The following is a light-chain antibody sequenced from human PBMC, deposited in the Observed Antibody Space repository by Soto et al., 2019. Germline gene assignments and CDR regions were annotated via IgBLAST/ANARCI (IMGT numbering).Light chain of an antibody. CDR2: GNT. V-gene: IGLV1-40*01. CDR3: QSYDNSLSGLYV. CDR1: SSNIGAGYD. Sequence: QSVLTQPPSVSGAPGQSVTISCTGTSSNIGAGYDVRWYEQLPGTAPKLLLYGNTNRPSGVPDRFSASKSGTSASLAIAGLQPEDEADYYCQSYDNSLSGLYVFGTGTKVTVL. J-gene: IGLJ1*01.